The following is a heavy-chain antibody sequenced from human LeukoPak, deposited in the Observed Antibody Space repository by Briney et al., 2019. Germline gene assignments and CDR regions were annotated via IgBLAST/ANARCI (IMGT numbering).Heavy chain of an antibody. J-gene: IGHJ4*02. Sequence: GGSLRLSCAASGFTFSSYGMHWVRQAPGKGLEWVAVISYDGSNKYYADSVKGRFTISRDDSKNTLYLQMNSLRAEDTAVYYCARGGSILVVYEDHFDYWGQGTLVTVSS. D-gene: IGHD2-8*02. V-gene: IGHV3-30*03. CDR3: ARGGSILVVYEDHFDY. CDR1: GFTFSSYG. CDR2: ISYDGSNK.